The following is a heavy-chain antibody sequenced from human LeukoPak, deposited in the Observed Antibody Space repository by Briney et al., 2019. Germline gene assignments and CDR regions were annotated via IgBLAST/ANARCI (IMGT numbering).Heavy chain of an antibody. CDR2: FRNKANSYTT. Sequence: PGGPLRPSCAASGFTFSDHYMDWVRQAPGKGLEWVGRFRNKANSYTTDYAASVKGRFTISRDDSKNSLYLQMNSLKTEDTAVYYCARARYCAVGTCYKDYWGQGTLVTVSS. CDR1: GFTFSDHY. CDR3: ARARYCAVGTCYKDY. D-gene: IGHD2-15*01. J-gene: IGHJ4*02. V-gene: IGHV3-72*01.